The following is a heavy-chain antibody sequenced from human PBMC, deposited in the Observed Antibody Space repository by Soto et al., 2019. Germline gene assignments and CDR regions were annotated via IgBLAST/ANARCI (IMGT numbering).Heavy chain of an antibody. Sequence: KASETLSLTCTVSGGSISSYHWSWIRQPPGKGLEWIGYIYYSGSTNYNPSLKSRVTISVDTSKNQFSLKLSSVTAADTAVYYCARGDYYGSGPGAYYYGMDVWGQGTTVTVSS. CDR1: GGSISSYH. V-gene: IGHV4-59*01. D-gene: IGHD3-10*01. CDR2: IYYSGST. CDR3: ARGDYYGSGPGAYYYGMDV. J-gene: IGHJ6*02.